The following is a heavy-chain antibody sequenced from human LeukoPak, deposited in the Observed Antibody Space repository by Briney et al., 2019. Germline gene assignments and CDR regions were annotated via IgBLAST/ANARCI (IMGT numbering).Heavy chain of an antibody. CDR2: IYHSGST. J-gene: IGHJ4*02. CDR3: ARDGGWLRSTNFDY. Sequence: SETLSLTCTLSVYSISSGYYWGWTRQPPGKGLDWIGSIYHSGSTYYNPCLKSRVTISVGTSKNQYSLKLSSVTAADTAVYYCARDGGWLRSTNFDYWGQGTLVTVSS. CDR1: VYSISSGYY. D-gene: IGHD5-12*01. V-gene: IGHV4-38-2*02.